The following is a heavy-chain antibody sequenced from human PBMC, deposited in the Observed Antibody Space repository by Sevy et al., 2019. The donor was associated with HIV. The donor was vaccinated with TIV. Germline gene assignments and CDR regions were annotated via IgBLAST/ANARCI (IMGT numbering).Heavy chain of an antibody. Sequence: GGSLRLSCAASGFTFSTYAMSWVRQAPGKGLEWVSAISGSGGSTYYADSVEGRLTISRDKSKNTLYLQMNSLTAEDTAVYFCAKGDRTFYGLDVWGQGTTVTVSS. V-gene: IGHV3-23*01. D-gene: IGHD2-15*01. CDR2: ISGSGGST. CDR3: AKGDRTFYGLDV. J-gene: IGHJ6*02. CDR1: GFTFSTYA.